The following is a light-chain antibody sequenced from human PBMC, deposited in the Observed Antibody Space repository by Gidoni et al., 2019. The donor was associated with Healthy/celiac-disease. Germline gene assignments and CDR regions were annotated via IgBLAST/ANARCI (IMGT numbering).Light chain of an antibody. CDR3: SSYTSTSTSPV. CDR2: DVS. CDR1: SSDVAGYNY. J-gene: IGLJ3*02. Sequence: QPSLTHPPSVSAAPGPSITISCTGTSSDVAGYNYVSWYQQHPGKAPKLMIYDVSNRPSGVSDRFSGSKSGNTASLTISGLQAEDEADYYCSSYTSTSTSPVFGGGTKLTVL. V-gene: IGLV2-14*03.